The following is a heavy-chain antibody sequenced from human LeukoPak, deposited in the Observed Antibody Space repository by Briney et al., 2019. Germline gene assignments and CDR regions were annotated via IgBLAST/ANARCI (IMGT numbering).Heavy chain of an antibody. Sequence: SGGSLRLSCAASGFTFSSYGMHWVRQAPGKGLEWVAVISYDGSNKYYADSVKGRFTISRDNSKNTLYLQMNSLRAEDTAVYYCAKDLYSSSWSITNPHDYWGQGTLVTVSS. J-gene: IGHJ4*02. CDR1: GFTFSSYG. CDR3: AKDLYSSSWSITNPHDY. D-gene: IGHD6-13*01. CDR2: ISYDGSNK. V-gene: IGHV3-30*18.